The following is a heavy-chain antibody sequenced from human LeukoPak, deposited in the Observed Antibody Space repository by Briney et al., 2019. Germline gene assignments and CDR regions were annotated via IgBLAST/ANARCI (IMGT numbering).Heavy chain of an antibody. V-gene: IGHV3-64*01. CDR1: GFTFRDHA. CDR3: ATYFDSSYGY. J-gene: IGHJ4*02. CDR2: ISTDGRGT. Sequence: GGALRISCAAPGFTFRDHAMHWVRPAPGKGLEYVSAISTDGRGTYYANSVKGRFTISRDNSKNTLYLQMASLRVEDMAVYYCATYFDSSYGYWGQGTLVTVSS. D-gene: IGHD3-22*01.